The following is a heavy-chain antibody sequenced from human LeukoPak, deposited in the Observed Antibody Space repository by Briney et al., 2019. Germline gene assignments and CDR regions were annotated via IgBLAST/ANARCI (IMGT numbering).Heavy chain of an antibody. CDR1: GFTFSSYA. V-gene: IGHV3-23*01. Sequence: PGGSVRLSCAASGFTFSSYAMSWVRQAPGKGLEWVSAISGSGGSTYYADSVKGRFTISRDNSKNTLYLQMNSLRAEDTAVYYCAKGALQFGYYYYGMDVWGQGTTVTVSS. D-gene: IGHD4-11*01. CDR2: ISGSGGST. CDR3: AKGALQFGYYYYGMDV. J-gene: IGHJ6*02.